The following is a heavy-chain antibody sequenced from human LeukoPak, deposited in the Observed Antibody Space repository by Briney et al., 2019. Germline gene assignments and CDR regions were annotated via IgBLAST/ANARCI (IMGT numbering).Heavy chain of an antibody. CDR2: ISSSGSTI. CDR3: ARARTLARSYDILTGYHDYDAFDI. J-gene: IGHJ3*02. CDR1: GFTFSDYY. D-gene: IGHD3-9*01. Sequence: PGGSLRLSCAASGFTFSDYYMSWIRQAPGKGLEWVSYISSSGSTIYYADSVKGRFTISRDNAKNSLYLQMNSLRAEDTAVYYCARARTLARSYDILTGYHDYDAFDIWGQGTMVTVSS. V-gene: IGHV3-11*01.